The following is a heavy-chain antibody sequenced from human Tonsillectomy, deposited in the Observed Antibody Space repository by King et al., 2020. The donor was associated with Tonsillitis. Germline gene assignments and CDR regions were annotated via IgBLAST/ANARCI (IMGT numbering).Heavy chain of an antibody. CDR1: GFTFSLSG. J-gene: IGHJ6*02. CDR2: LCADGSNQ. D-gene: IGHD2-2*01. V-gene: IGHV3-33*06. CDR3: AKSALSYCSSTSCYGGGMDV. Sequence: LVASCVFLFPPFLSLSLSFSASGFTFSLSGVALFLHCACTGLYFVAVLCADGSNQYYADSVKGRYTISRDNSKNTLYLQMKSLRAEDTAVYYCAKSALSYCSSTSCYGGGMDVWGQGTTVTVSS.